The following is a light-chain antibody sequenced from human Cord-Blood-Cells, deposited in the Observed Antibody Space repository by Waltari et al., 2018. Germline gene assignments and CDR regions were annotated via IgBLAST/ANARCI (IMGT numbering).Light chain of an antibody. V-gene: IGLV2-23*01. CDR2: EGS. J-gene: IGLJ2*01. Sequence: QPALTQPASESESPGQSITISCPGTSSDVWSYNLASWYQQHPGKAPKLMIYEGSKRPSGVSNRFSGSKSGNTASLTISGLQAEDEADYYCCSYAGSSTSVFGGGTKLTVL. CDR3: CSYAGSSTSV. CDR1: SSDVWSYNL.